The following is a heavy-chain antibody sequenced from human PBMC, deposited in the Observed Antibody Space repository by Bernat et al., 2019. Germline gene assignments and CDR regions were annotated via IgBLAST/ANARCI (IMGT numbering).Heavy chain of an antibody. CDR3: ARALDDYRDYGPDY. CDR1: GYTFTGYY. Sequence: QVQLVQSGAEVKKPGASVKVSCKPSGYTFTGYYMHWVRQPPGQGLEWMGRLNPNSGGTNYAQKFQGRVTMTRDTSISTAYMGLSRLKSGDTAVYDCARALDDYRDYGPDYWGQGPLVTVSS. CDR2: LNPNSGGT. J-gene: IGHJ4*01. V-gene: IGHV1-2*06. D-gene: IGHD4-11*01.